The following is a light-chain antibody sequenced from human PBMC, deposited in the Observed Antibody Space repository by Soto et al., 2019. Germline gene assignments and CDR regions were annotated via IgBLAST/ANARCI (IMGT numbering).Light chain of an antibody. CDR1: QSISNW. V-gene: IGKV1-5*01. Sequence: DLPMAPSSFPRSSSVGGRVTITCRASQSISNWLAWYQQRPGQDPNLLIYDDSSLESGVPSRFSGSGSGTEFTLTISSLQPDDFATYYRQQYNSYWTVGQGTKVEI. CDR3: QQYNSYWT. CDR2: DDS. J-gene: IGKJ1*01.